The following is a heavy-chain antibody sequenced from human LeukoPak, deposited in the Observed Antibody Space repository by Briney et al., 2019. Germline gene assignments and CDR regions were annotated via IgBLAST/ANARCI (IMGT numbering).Heavy chain of an antibody. Sequence: GASVKVSCKASGGTFSSYAISWVRQAPGQGLEWMGGIIPIFGTANYAQKFQGRVTITTDESTSTAYMELSSLRSEDTAVYYCARAQGYYDSSGYRYYYFDYWGQGTLVTVSS. CDR2: IIPIFGTA. CDR1: GGTFSSYA. V-gene: IGHV1-69*05. D-gene: IGHD3-22*01. CDR3: ARAQGYYDSSGYRYYYFDY. J-gene: IGHJ4*02.